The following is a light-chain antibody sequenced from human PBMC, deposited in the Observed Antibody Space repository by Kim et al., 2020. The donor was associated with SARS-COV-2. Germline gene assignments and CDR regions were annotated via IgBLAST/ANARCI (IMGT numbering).Light chain of an antibody. Sequence: NFMLTQPHSVSGSPGKAVTISCTRSSGPIASNYVQWYQQRPNSVPATVIYDGDQRPSGVPDRFSGSIDSSSNSASLTISGLSADDEADYYCQSYDNTNEIFGGGTQLTVL. V-gene: IGLV6-57*03. CDR1: SGPIASNY. CDR3: QSYDNTNEI. J-gene: IGLJ2*01. CDR2: DGD.